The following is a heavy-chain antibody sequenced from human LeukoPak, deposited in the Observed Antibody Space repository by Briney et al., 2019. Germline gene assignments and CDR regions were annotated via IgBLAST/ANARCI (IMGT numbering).Heavy chain of an antibody. Sequence: TGGSLRLSCAASGFTFDDYAMHWVRQAPGKGLEWVSLISGDGGSTYYADSVKGRFTISRDISKNSLYLQMNSLRTEDTALYYCAKDRRGDDSTGYYYLDYWGQGTLVTVSS. D-gene: IGHD3-22*01. CDR3: AKDRRGDDSTGYYYLDY. CDR2: ISGDGGST. V-gene: IGHV3-43*02. CDR1: GFTFDDYA. J-gene: IGHJ4*02.